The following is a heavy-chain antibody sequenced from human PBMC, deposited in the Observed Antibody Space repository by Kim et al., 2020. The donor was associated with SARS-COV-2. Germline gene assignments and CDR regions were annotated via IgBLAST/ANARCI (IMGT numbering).Heavy chain of an antibody. Sequence: AQKCQGRVTMTRDTSISTAYMELSRLRSDDTAVYYCARAGGYGDYVHQDYWGQGTLVTVSS. CDR3: ARAGGYGDYVHQDY. D-gene: IGHD4-17*01. V-gene: IGHV1-2*02. J-gene: IGHJ4*02.